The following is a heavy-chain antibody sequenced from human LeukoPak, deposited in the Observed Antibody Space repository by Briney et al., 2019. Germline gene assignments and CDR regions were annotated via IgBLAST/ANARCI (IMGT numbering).Heavy chain of an antibody. CDR1: GFTFSSYG. Sequence: GGSLRLSCAASGFTFSSYGMHWDRQAPGKGLEWVAVISYDGSNKYYADSVKGRFTISRDNSKNTLYLQMNSLRAEDTAVYYCASGWVGLFDYWGQGTLVTVSS. CDR2: ISYDGSNK. CDR3: ASGWVGLFDY. V-gene: IGHV3-30*03. J-gene: IGHJ4*02. D-gene: IGHD6-19*01.